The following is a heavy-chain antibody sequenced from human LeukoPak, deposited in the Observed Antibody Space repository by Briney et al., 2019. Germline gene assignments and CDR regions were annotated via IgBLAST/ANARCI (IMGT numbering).Heavy chain of an antibody. D-gene: IGHD3-22*01. CDR1: GFTFSSDA. Sequence: GGSLRLSCAASGFTFSSDAMSWVRQAPGKGLEWVSGINWNGGSTGYADSVKGRFTIARDNAKNSLYLQMNSLRAEDTALYYCAREKPFYDSSGYYYPIAFDYWGQGTLVTVSS. V-gene: IGHV3-20*04. CDR3: AREKPFYDSSGYYYPIAFDY. CDR2: INWNGGST. J-gene: IGHJ4*02.